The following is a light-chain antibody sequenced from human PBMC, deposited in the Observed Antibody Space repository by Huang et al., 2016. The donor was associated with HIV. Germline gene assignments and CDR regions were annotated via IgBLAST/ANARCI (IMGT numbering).Light chain of an antibody. CDR1: QNINIH. J-gene: IGKJ3*01. V-gene: IGKV1-39*01. CDR2: TTT. CDR3: QQSYNTPRVT. Sequence: DIQMTQSPSSLFAFVGENVTITCRASQNINIHLNWYQQSPGKAPKLLIYTTTTLNSGVPSRFSGSGSGTDFTLTINSLQPEDSATYSCQQSYNTPRVTFGPGTKVNI.